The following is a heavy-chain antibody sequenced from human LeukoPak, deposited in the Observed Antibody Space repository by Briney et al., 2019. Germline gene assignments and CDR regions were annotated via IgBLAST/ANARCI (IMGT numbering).Heavy chain of an antibody. J-gene: IGHJ4*02. Sequence: GGSLRLSCAASGFTFSSYAMHWVRQAPGKGLEWVAVISYDGSNKYYADFVKGRFTISRDNSKNTLYLQMNSLRAEDTAVYYCARGNYYGQDYWGQGTLVTVSS. CDR3: ARGNYYGQDY. CDR2: ISYDGSNK. CDR1: GFTFSSYA. D-gene: IGHD3-10*01. V-gene: IGHV3-30-3*01.